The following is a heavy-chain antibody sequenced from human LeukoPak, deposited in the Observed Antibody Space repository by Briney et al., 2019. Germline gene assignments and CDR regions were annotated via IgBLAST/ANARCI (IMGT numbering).Heavy chain of an antibody. Sequence: SETLSLTCTVSGGSISGYCWTWIRQPAGKGLEWIGRIYNIGSPNYNPALKNRVTISVDTSKNQFSLKLSSVTAADSAVYYCARGLRTDSGYDDGEDHWGQGTLVTVSS. CDR1: GGSISGYC. V-gene: IGHV4-4*07. CDR3: ARGLRTDSGYDDGEDH. D-gene: IGHD5-12*01. CDR2: IYNIGSP. J-gene: IGHJ4*02.